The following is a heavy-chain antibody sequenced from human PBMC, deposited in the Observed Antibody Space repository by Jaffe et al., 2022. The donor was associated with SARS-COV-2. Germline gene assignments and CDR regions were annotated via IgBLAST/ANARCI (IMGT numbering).Heavy chain of an antibody. Sequence: QVQLVQSGAEVKKPGSSVKVSCKASGGTSSNYVLTWVRQAPGQGLEWMGGITPILGTADYAHKFQGRVTITADESTSTAYMELSSLRSEDTAVYYCARVRTSINRNYYYYMDAWGKGTTVTVSS. V-gene: IGHV1-69*01. CDR1: GGTSSNYV. J-gene: IGHJ6*03. D-gene: IGHD2-21*01. CDR3: ARVRTSINRNYYYYMDA. CDR2: ITPILGTA.